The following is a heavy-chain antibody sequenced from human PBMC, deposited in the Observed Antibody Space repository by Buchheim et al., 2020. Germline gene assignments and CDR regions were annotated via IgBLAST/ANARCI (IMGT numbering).Heavy chain of an antibody. CDR1: GFTLSNSW. Sequence: EVQLLESGGDLVQPRGSLRLSCAASGFTLSNSWQNWVRQAPGKGLEWVSSISGSTGRTYYADSVKGRFTVSRDDSKNTMYVEMNSLRVEDTAVYYCAKYGGARYMDVWGKGTT. CDR3: AKYGGARYMDV. J-gene: IGHJ6*03. CDR2: ISGSTGRT. V-gene: IGHV3-23*01. D-gene: IGHD3-16*01.